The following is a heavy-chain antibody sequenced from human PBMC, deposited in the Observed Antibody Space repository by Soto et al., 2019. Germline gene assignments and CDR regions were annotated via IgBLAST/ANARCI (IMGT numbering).Heavy chain of an antibody. J-gene: IGHJ6*03. CDR3: ATSSGGACCSYYMDV. CDR1: GFTFDDYA. CDR2: INWNSGNI. D-gene: IGHD2-21*02. Sequence: EVQLVESGGGLVQPGRSLRLSCAASGFTFDDYAMHWVRQAPGKGLEWVSGINWNSGNIGYADSVKGRFTISRDNAKNSIYLQVNSLSADETALYYCATSSGGACCSYYMDVWGKGTTVTVSS. V-gene: IGHV3-9*01.